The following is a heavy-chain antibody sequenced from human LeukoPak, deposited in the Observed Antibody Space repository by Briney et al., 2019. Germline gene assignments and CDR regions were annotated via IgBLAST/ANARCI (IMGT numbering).Heavy chain of an antibody. CDR3: ARGRVAPKGYYGMDV. Sequence: GASVKVSCKASGYTFTSYYMHWVRQAPGQGLEWMGRIIPILGIANYAQKFQGRVTITADKSTSTAYMELSSLRSEDTAVYYCARGRVAPKGYYGMDVWGQGTTVTVSS. CDR1: GYTFTSYY. CDR2: IIPILGIA. D-gene: IGHD2-15*01. J-gene: IGHJ6*02. V-gene: IGHV1-69*04.